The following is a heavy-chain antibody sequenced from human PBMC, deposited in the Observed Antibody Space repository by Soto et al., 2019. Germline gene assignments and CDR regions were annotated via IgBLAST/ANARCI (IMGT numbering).Heavy chain of an antibody. J-gene: IGHJ4*02. CDR2: TRNKANSYTT. CDR1: GFTFSDHY. D-gene: IGHD6-13*01. V-gene: IGHV3-72*01. CDR3: ARSSSWYGEFDY. Sequence: GGSLRLSCAASGFTFSDHYMDWVRQAPGKGLEWVGRTRNKANSYTTEYAASVKGRFTISRDDSKNSLYLQMNSLKTEDTAVYYCARSSSWYGEFDYWGQGTLVTVSS.